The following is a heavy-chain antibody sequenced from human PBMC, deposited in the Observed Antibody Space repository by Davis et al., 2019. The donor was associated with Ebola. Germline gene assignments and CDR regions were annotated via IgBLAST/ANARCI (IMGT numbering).Heavy chain of an antibody. Sequence: GESLKISCAASGFTFSNYHMTWVRQAPGKGLEWVSTITDSGGSTYYADSVKGRFTISRDNAKNSLYLQLNSLRPEDTALYYCARAPAGRWQWPGTACDYWGQGTLVTVSS. D-gene: IGHD6-19*01. J-gene: IGHJ4*02. CDR2: ITDSGGST. CDR3: ARAPAGRWQWPGTACDY. V-gene: IGHV3-23*01. CDR1: GFTFSNYH.